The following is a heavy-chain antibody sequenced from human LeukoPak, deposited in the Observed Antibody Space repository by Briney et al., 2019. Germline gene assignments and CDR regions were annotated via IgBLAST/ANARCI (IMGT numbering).Heavy chain of an antibody. D-gene: IGHD1-26*01. V-gene: IGHV3-64*01. Sequence: PGGSLRLSCAASGFTFSSYAMHWVRQAPGKGLEYVSAISSNGGSTYYANSVKGRFTISRDNSENTLYLQVGSLRPEDMAVYYCARASSGSCSVRNPTLDYWGQGTLVTVSS. J-gene: IGHJ4*02. CDR3: ARASSGSCSVRNPTLDY. CDR1: GFTFSSYA. CDR2: ISSNGGST.